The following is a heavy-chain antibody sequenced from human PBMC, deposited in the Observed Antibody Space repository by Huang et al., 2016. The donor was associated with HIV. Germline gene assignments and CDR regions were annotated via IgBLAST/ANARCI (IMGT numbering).Heavy chain of an antibody. CDR1: DFTFSGYN. V-gene: IGHV3-21*02. D-gene: IGHD2-2*01. CDR3: ARAVQSTLRGFDV. CDR2: ISYSGSNI. J-gene: IGHJ3*01. Sequence: DVQLVESGGGLVKPGGSLRLSCAASDFTFSGYNMNWVACISYSGSNIYYADSVKGRFTISRDNAKNSVFLQMNSLRAEDTALYYCARAVQSTLRGFDVWGRGTLVTVSS.